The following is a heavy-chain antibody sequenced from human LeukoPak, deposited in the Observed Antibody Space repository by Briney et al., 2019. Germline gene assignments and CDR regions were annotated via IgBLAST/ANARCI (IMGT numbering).Heavy chain of an antibody. D-gene: IGHD3-9*01. CDR2: INTDETIT. V-gene: IGHV3-74*01. J-gene: IGHJ3*02. CDR1: GFTFRSYW. Sequence: GGSLRVPCAASGFTFRSYWMHWVRQAPGKGLVWVSRINTDETITTYADSVKGRFTISRDNAKNTLYLQMNSLRAEDTAVYYCARDRETYYDILTGYYTLGDAFDIWGQGTMVTVSS. CDR3: ARDRETYYDILTGYYTLGDAFDI.